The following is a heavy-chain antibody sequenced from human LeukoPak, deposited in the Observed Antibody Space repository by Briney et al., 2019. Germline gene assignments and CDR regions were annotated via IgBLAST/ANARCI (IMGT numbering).Heavy chain of an antibody. V-gene: IGHV3-74*01. D-gene: IGHD6-13*01. CDR3: AREGAIAAAGTGDYYYYYMDV. CDR2: IHPDGKNT. J-gene: IGHJ6*03. CDR1: GFTFSNYW. Sequence: GGSLRLSCAASGFTFSNYWMDWVRQAPGKGLVWVSRIHPDGKNTAYADSVKGRFTISRDNAKNSLYLQMNSLRAEDTAVYYCAREGAIAAAGTGDYYYYYMDVWGKGTTVTVSS.